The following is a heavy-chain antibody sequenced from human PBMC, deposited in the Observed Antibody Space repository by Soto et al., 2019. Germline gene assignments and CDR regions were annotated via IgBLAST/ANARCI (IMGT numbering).Heavy chain of an antibody. D-gene: IGHD6-6*01. Sequence: QVQLVQSGAEVKKPGSSVKVSCKASGGTFSSYAISWVRQAPGQGLEWMGGIIPIFGTANYAQKFQGTVTITADESTLTAYMELISLRSEDTAVYYCASQQLGPSYYYGMDVWGQGTTVTVSS. CDR2: IIPIFGTA. J-gene: IGHJ6*02. CDR3: ASQQLGPSYYYGMDV. V-gene: IGHV1-69*12. CDR1: GGTFSSYA.